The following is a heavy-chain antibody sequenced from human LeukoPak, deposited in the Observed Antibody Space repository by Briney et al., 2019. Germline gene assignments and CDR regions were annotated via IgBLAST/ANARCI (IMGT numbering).Heavy chain of an antibody. CDR1: GFTFSSYE. D-gene: IGHD3-9*01. V-gene: IGHV3-48*03. J-gene: IGHJ5*02. CDR3: ASWGHYDILTGYFPVDP. CDR2: ISSSGSTI. Sequence: GGSLRLSCAASGFTFSSYEMNWVRQAPGKGLEWVSYISSSGSTIYYADSVKGRFTISRDNAKNSLYLQMNSLRAEDTAVYYCASWGHYDILTGYFPVDPWGQGTLVTVSS.